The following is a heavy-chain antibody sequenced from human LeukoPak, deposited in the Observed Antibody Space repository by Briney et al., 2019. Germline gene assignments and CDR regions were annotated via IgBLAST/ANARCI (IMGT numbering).Heavy chain of an antibody. Sequence: GASVKVSCKASGYTFTNYYMHWVRQAPGQGLEWMGIINPSGGSTSYAQKFQGRVTMTRDTSTSTVYMELSSLRSEDTAVYYCARGGLLVVASFGYYGMDVWGQGTTVTVSS. D-gene: IGHD2-8*02. J-gene: IGHJ6*02. CDR2: INPSGGST. CDR3: ARGGLLVVASFGYYGMDV. V-gene: IGHV1-46*01. CDR1: GYTFTNYY.